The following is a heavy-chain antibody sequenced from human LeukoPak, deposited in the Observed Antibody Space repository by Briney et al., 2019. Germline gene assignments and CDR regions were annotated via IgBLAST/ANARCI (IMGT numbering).Heavy chain of an antibody. CDR3: ARRQVDGKSFDY. CDR1: GYIFTSYW. Sequence: GESLQISCKASGYIFTSYWIGWVRQLPGKGLEWMGIIYPGDSDTRYSPSVQGQVTISADQSISAAYLQWSSLKASDTAVYYCARRQVDGKSFDYWGQGTLVTVSS. V-gene: IGHV5-51*01. CDR2: IYPGDSDT. J-gene: IGHJ4*02.